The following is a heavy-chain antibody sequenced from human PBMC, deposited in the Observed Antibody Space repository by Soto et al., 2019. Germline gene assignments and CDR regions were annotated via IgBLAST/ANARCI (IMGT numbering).Heavy chain of an antibody. CDR3: ARDQEDYYYGMDV. CDR1: GFTFSSYG. CDR2: IWYDGSNK. V-gene: IGHV3-33*01. Sequence: GGSLRLSCAASGFTFSSYGMHWVRQAPGKGLEWVAVIWYDGSNKYYADSVKGRFTISRDNSKNTLYLQMNSLRAEDTAVYYCARDQEDYYYGMDVWCQGTTVTVSS. J-gene: IGHJ6*02.